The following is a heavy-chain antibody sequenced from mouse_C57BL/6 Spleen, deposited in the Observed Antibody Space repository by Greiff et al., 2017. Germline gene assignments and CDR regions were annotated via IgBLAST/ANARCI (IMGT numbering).Heavy chain of an antibody. V-gene: IGHV5-16*01. CDR1: GFTFSDYY. CDR2: INYDGSST. CDR3: ARITTVVAWDFDY. D-gene: IGHD1-1*01. Sequence: EVKLVESEGGLVQPGSSMKLSCTASGFTFSDYYMAWVRQVPEKGLEWVANINYDGSSTYYLDSLKSRFIISRDNAKNILYLQMSSLKSEDTATYYCARITTVVAWDFDYWGQGTTLTVSS. J-gene: IGHJ2*01.